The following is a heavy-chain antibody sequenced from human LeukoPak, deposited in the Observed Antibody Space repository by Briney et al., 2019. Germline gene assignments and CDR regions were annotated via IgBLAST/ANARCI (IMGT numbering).Heavy chain of an antibody. CDR3: ARGSLLYYYDSSGYSFGEFDY. CDR2: INHSGST. Sequence: SETLSLTCTVSGGSISSYYWSWIRQPPGKGLEWIGEINHSGSTNYNPSLKSRVTISVDTSKNQFSLKLSSVTAADTAVYYCARGSLLYYYDSSGYSFGEFDYWGQGTLVTVSS. J-gene: IGHJ4*02. D-gene: IGHD3-22*01. V-gene: IGHV4-34*01. CDR1: GGSISSYY.